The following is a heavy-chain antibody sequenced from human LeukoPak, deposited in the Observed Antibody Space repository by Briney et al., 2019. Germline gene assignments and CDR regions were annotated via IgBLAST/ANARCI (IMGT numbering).Heavy chain of an antibody. J-gene: IGHJ4*02. Sequence: SQTLSLTCTVSGGSISSGDYYWSWIRQPPGEGLQWIGYIFYSGSSNYNASLKSRVAISVDTSNNQFSLKLTSVTAADTAVYYCAGRAARFFDYWGQGILVTVSS. CDR3: AGRAARFFDY. CDR2: IFYSGSS. V-gene: IGHV4-30-4*08. D-gene: IGHD3-10*01. CDR1: GGSISSGDYY.